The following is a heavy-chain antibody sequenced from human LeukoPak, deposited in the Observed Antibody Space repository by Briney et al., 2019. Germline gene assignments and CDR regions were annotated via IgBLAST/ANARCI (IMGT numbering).Heavy chain of an antibody. CDR1: GYTFTGYY. J-gene: IGHJ6*03. CDR3: AREGLAIYGVVNYYMDV. Sequence: GASVTVSFKSSGYTFTGYYMHWVRQPPGQGLEGMGWINPNSGGTNYAQKFQGRGTMTRDTYISTAYMELSRLRSDDAAVYYCAREGLAIYGVVNYYMDVWGKGTTVTVSS. V-gene: IGHV1-2*02. CDR2: INPNSGGT. D-gene: IGHD3-3*01.